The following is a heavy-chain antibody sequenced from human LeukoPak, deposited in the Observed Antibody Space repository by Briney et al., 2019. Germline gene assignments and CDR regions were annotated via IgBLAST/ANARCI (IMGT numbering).Heavy chain of an antibody. CDR3: ARGYCSSASYYARYYFDY. D-gene: IGHD2-2*01. CDR2: IYPGDSDS. CDR1: GYRFTTYW. Sequence: GESLKISCKGSGYRFTTYWIGWVRQMPGKGLEWMGIIYPGDSDSRYSPSFEGQVTISADKSISTAYLQWSGLKASDTAMYYCARGYCSSASYYARYYFDYWGQGTLVTVSS. V-gene: IGHV5-51*01. J-gene: IGHJ4*02.